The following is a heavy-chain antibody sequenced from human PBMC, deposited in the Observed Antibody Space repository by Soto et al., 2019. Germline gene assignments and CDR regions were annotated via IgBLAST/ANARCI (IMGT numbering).Heavy chain of an antibody. J-gene: IGHJ4*02. CDR2: IFSNDEK. CDR1: GFSLSNARMG. CDR3: ELTIRAYHYDSSGYDDY. D-gene: IGHD3-22*01. Sequence: SGVTLVNPTETLTLTCTVSGFSLSNARMGVSWIRQPPGKALEWLAHIFSNDEKSYSTSLKSRLTISKDTSKSQVVLTMTTMDPVDTATYYCELTIRAYHYDSSGYDDYWGQGTLVTVAS. V-gene: IGHV2-26*01.